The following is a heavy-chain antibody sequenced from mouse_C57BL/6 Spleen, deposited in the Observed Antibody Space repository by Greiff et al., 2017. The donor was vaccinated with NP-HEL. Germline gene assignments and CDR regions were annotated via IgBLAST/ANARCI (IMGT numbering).Heavy chain of an antibody. V-gene: IGHV5-17*01. D-gene: IGHD1-1*01. CDR1: GFTFSDYG. CDR2: ISSGSSTI. Sequence: EVQRVESGGGLVKPGGSLKLSCAASGFTFSDYGMHWVRQAPEKGLEWVAYISSGSSTIYYADTVKGRFTISRDNAKNTLFLQMTSLRSEDTAMYYCAREGDYYGSPYFDYWGQGTTLTVSS. J-gene: IGHJ2*01. CDR3: AREGDYYGSPYFDY.